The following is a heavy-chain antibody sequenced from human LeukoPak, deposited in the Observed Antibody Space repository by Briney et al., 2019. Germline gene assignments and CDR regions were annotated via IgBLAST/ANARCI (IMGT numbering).Heavy chain of an antibody. V-gene: IGHV4-39*07. D-gene: IGHD6-6*01. J-gene: IGHJ5*02. Sequence: PSETLSLTCTVSGGSISSSSYYWGWIRQPPGKGLEWIGSIYYSGSTYYNPSLKSRVTISVDTSKNQFSLKLSSVTAADTAVYYCARLSSLANIAARGRTWLDPWGQGSLVTVSS. CDR1: GGSISSSSYY. CDR2: IYYSGST. CDR3: ARLSSLANIAARGRTWLDP.